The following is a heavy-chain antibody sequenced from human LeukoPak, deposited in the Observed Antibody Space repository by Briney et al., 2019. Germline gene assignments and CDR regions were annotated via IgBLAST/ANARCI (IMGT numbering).Heavy chain of an antibody. Sequence: GGSLRLSCSASGFTFSRYAMHWVRQAPWKGLEYVSAISDNGASTYYADSVKGRFTISRDNSKNTLFLQMSSLRAEDTAVYYCVKGFGGVVDYWGQGTLVTVSS. J-gene: IGHJ4*02. V-gene: IGHV3-64D*09. CDR1: GFTFSRYA. CDR2: ISDNGAST. CDR3: VKGFGGVVDY. D-gene: IGHD3-16*01.